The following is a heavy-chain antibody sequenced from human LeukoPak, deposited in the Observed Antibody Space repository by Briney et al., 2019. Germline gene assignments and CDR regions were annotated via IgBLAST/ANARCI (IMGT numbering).Heavy chain of an antibody. D-gene: IGHD6-13*01. CDR3: ASRAAAGTDY. Sequence: SGRSLRLSCAASGFTFSSYAMHWVRQAPGKGLEWVAVISYDGSNKYYADSVKGRFTISRDNSKNTLYLQMNSLRAEDTAVHYCASRAAAGTDYWGQGTLVTVSS. J-gene: IGHJ4*02. CDR1: GFTFSSYA. CDR2: ISYDGSNK. V-gene: IGHV3-30*04.